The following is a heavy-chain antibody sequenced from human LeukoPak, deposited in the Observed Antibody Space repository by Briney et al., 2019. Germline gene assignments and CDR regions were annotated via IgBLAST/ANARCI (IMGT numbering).Heavy chain of an antibody. CDR2: ISGSGGST. D-gene: IGHD1-26*01. Sequence: GGSLRLSCAASGFSFNSYAMSWVRQAPGKGLEWVSAISGSGGSTYYADSVKGRFTISRDNSKNTLYLQMNSLRAEDTAVYYCAKDLRVRELNPLGFDYWGQGTLVTVSS. V-gene: IGHV3-23*01. CDR1: GFSFNSYA. J-gene: IGHJ4*02. CDR3: AKDLRVRELNPLGFDY.